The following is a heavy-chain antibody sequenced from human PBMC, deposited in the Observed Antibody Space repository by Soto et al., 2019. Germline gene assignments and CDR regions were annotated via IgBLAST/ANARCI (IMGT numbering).Heavy chain of an antibody. Sequence: GGSLRLSCTASGFTFGDYAMSWVRQAPGKGLEWVGFIRSKAYGGTTEYAASVKGRFTISRDDSKSIAYLQMNSLKIEDTAVYYCTRGTVGRYFDYWGQGTLVTVSS. CDR1: GFTFGDYA. V-gene: IGHV3-49*04. J-gene: IGHJ4*02. D-gene: IGHD2-2*01. CDR3: TRGTVGRYFDY. CDR2: IRSKAYGGTT.